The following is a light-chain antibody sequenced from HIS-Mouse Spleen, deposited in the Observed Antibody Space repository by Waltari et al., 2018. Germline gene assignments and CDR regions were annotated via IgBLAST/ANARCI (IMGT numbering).Light chain of an antibody. CDR3: AAWDDSLSGVV. J-gene: IGLJ2*01. CDR2: RNN. V-gene: IGLV1-47*01. Sequence: QSVLTQPPSASGTPGQRVTIPCSGSSSNIGRHYVSWYQQLPGTAPKLLIDRNNQRPSGVPDRFSGSKSGTSASLAISGLRSEDEADYYCAAWDDSLSGVVFGGGTKLTVL. CDR1: SSNIGRHY.